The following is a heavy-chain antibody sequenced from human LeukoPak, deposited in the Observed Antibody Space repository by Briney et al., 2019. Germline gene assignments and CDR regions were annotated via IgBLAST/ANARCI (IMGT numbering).Heavy chain of an antibody. CDR3: AKDFRIGYSAHFDY. CDR2: IYENGGTT. V-gene: IGHV3-23*01. Sequence: GGSLRLSCVGSGFTFRSHAMSWVRQAPEKGLEFVSGIYENGGTTYYADSVKGRFSISRDNSKNTLYLQMDSLRGEDTAVYYCAKDFRIGYSAHFDYWGQGALVTVST. CDR1: GFTFRSHA. D-gene: IGHD2-21*01. J-gene: IGHJ4*02.